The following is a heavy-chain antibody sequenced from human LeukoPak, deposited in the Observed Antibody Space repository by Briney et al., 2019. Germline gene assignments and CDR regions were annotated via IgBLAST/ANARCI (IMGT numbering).Heavy chain of an antibody. Sequence: GGSLRLSCAASGFTLSSYSMTWVRQAPGKGLEWVSFISDISSTIYYADSVKGRFTISRDNAKNSLYLQMNSLRDEDTAVYYCARGRTSLIWFDPWGQGTLVTVSP. CDR2: ISDISSTI. V-gene: IGHV3-48*02. J-gene: IGHJ5*02. CDR1: GFTLSSYS. CDR3: ARGRTSLIWFDP.